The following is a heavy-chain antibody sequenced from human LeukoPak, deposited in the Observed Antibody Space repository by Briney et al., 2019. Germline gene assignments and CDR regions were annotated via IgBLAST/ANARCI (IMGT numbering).Heavy chain of an antibody. J-gene: IGHJ5*02. CDR3: ARGPHKRTYDRDNWFDP. CDR1: GYTLTELS. Sequence: PEASVKVSCKVSGYTLTELSMHWVRQAPGKGLEWMGGFDPEDGETIYAQKFQGRVTMTRDMSTSTVYMELSSLRSEDTAVYYCARGPHKRTYDRDNWFDPWGQGTLVTVSS. V-gene: IGHV1-24*01. D-gene: IGHD3-3*01. CDR2: FDPEDGET.